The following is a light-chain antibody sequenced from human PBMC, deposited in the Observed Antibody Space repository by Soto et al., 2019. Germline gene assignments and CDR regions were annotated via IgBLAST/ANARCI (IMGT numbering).Light chain of an antibody. Sequence: DIQMTQSPSSLSASVGDTITITCRASQDIRTNLGWYRQKPGQAPKRLVYDASSLPSGVPSRFSGNGAGTRFTLTISGLQPEDFATYYCLQHDRYPRTFGPGTKVEV. CDR1: QDIRTN. CDR2: DAS. CDR3: LQHDRYPRT. V-gene: IGKV1-17*01. J-gene: IGKJ1*01.